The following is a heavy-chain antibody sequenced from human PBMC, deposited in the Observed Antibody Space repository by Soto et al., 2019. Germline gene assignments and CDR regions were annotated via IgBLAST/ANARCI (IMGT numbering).Heavy chain of an antibody. CDR2: IWYDGSNK. Sequence: GGSLRLSCAASGFTFISYAMSWVRQAPGKGLEWVAVIWYDGSNKYYADSVKGRFTISRDNSKNTLYLQMNSLRAEDTAVYYCARDWYRVVIGIDYWGQGTLVTVSS. D-gene: IGHD3-3*01. V-gene: IGHV3-33*08. J-gene: IGHJ4*02. CDR1: GFTFISYA. CDR3: ARDWYRVVIGIDY.